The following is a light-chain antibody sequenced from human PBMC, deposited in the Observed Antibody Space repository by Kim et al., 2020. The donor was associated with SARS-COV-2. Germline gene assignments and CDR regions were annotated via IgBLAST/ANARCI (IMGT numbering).Light chain of an antibody. J-gene: IGLJ2*01. CDR1: KLGDKY. CDR2: EGT. V-gene: IGLV3-1*01. Sequence: SYELTQPPSVSVSPGQTASITCSGDKLGDKYACWYQQKPGQSPVLVIYEGTERPSGIPERFSGSKSGTTATLTLSGTQAIDEADYYCQAWDSRTVIFGGGTKLTVL. CDR3: QAWDSRTVI.